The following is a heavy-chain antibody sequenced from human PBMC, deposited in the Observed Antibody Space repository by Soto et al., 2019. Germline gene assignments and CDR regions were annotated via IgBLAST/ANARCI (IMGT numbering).Heavy chain of an antibody. J-gene: IGHJ6*02. V-gene: IGHV5-10-1*01. CDR3: ARHEGPIVVVPAAIGMDV. CDR1: GYSFTSYW. D-gene: IGHD2-2*01. CDR2: IDPSDSYI. Sequence: PGESLKISCKGSGYSFTSYWISWVRQMPGKGLEWMGRIDPSDSYINYSPSFQGHVTISADKSISTAYLQWSSLKASDTAMYYRARHEGPIVVVPAAIGMDVWGQGTTVTVSS.